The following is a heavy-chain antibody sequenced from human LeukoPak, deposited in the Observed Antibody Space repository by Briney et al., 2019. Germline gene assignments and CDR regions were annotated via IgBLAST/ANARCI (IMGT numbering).Heavy chain of an antibody. CDR1: GYTFTGYY. CDR3: ARDYSSGWPNFDY. CDR2: INPNSGGT. V-gene: IGHV1-2*06. J-gene: IGHJ4*02. Sequence: ASAKVSCKASGYTFTGYYMHWVRQAPGQGLEWMGRINPNSGGTNYAQKFQGRVTMTRDTSISTAYMELSRLRSDDTAVYYCARDYSSGWPNFDYWGQGTLVTVSS. D-gene: IGHD6-19*01.